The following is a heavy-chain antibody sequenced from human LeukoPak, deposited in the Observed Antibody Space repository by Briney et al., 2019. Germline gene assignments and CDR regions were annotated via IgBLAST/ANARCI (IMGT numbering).Heavy chain of an antibody. Sequence: GGSLRLSCAASGFIFSNYWMSWVRQAPGKGLEWVANIKQDGSEKYYVDSVKGRFTISRDNAKNSLYLQMNSLRVEDTAIYYCATVGAVTDGAVDVWGQGTMVTVSS. CDR3: ATVGAVTDGAVDV. D-gene: IGHD4-17*01. CDR2: IKQDGSEK. V-gene: IGHV3-7*01. CDR1: GFIFSNYW. J-gene: IGHJ3*01.